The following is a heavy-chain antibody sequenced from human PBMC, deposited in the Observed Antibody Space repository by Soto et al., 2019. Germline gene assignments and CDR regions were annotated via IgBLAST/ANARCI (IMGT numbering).Heavy chain of an antibody. CDR1: GYSFTSYW. CDR3: ARHGCSSTSCPFYYYGMDV. D-gene: IGHD2-2*01. J-gene: IGHJ6*02. V-gene: IGHV5-51*01. Sequence: PGESLKLSCKGSGYSFTSYWIGWVRQMPGKGLEWMGIIYPGDSDTRYSPSFQGQVTISADKSISTAYLQWSSLKASDTAMYYCARHGCSSTSCPFYYYGMDVWGQGTTVTVSS. CDR2: IYPGDSDT.